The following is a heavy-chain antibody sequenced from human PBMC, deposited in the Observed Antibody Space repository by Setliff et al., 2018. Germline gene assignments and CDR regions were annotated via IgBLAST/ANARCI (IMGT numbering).Heavy chain of an antibody. V-gene: IGHV4-59*08. CDR2: VYYSGTT. Sequence: SETLSLTCTVSGGSISTYYWSWIRQTPVKGLEWIGYVYYSGTTNYNPLFKSRVTISVDRPKNQFSLKLSSVTAADTAVFYCALDIWGQGTMVTVSS. CDR3: ALDI. J-gene: IGHJ3*02. CDR1: GGSISTYY.